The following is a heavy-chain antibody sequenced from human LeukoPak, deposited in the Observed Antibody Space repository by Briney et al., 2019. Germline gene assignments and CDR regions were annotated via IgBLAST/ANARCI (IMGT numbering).Heavy chain of an antibody. D-gene: IGHD6-25*01. CDR2: INPSGGST. Sequence: ASVKVSFKASGYTFNSYYMHWVRQAPGQGLEWMGIINPSGGSTSYAQKFQGRVTMTRDTSTSTVYMELSSLRSEDTAVYYCAGDREQRYYFDYWGQGTLVTVSS. J-gene: IGHJ4*02. CDR1: GYTFNSYY. CDR3: AGDREQRYYFDY. V-gene: IGHV1-46*02.